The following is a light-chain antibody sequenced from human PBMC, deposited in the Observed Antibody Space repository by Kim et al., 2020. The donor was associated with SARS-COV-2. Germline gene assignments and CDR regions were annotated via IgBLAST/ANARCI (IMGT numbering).Light chain of an antibody. Sequence: TLSASVGARVTITCRSSQGISRWLAWHQQKPGKAPKILIYDASSLESGVPSRFSGSGSGTEFTLTISGLQPDDFATYYCQHYGTFGQGTKVDIK. CDR1: QGISRW. CDR3: QHYGT. V-gene: IGKV1-5*01. CDR2: DAS. J-gene: IGKJ1*01.